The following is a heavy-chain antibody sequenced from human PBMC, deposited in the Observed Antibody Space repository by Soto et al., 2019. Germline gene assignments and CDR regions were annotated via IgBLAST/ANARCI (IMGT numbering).Heavy chain of an antibody. Sequence: EVQMVESGGGLVKPGGSLRLSCAVFGFSFSEAWMNWVRQAPGKGLEWVGRIKSKAAGGAIDYAAPVKGRFTISRDDSKDTLYLQINGLKTEDTAVYYCTTDGAFGGVVVAFHLWGLGTLLTVSS. CDR1: GFSFSEAW. J-gene: IGHJ3*01. V-gene: IGHV3-15*07. D-gene: IGHD3-10*01. CDR3: TTDGAFGGVVVAFHL. CDR2: IKSKAAGGAI.